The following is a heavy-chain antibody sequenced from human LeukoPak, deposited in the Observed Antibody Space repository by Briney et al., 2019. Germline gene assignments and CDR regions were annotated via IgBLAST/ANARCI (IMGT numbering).Heavy chain of an antibody. CDR1: GFTFSSYW. CDR3: ARGGGLDI. CDR2: VNHNGNVN. Sequence: GGSLRLSCAASGFTFSSYWMNWARQAPGKGLEWVASVNHNGNVNYYVDSVKGRFTISRDNAKNSLYLQMSNLRAEDTAVYFCARGGGLDIWGQGATVTVSS. D-gene: IGHD3-16*01. J-gene: IGHJ6*02. V-gene: IGHV3-7*03.